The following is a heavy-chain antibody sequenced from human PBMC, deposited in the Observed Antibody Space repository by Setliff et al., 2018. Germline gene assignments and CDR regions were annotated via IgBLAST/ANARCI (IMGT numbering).Heavy chain of an antibody. CDR2: INPDGSTT. D-gene: IGHD6-25*01. Sequence: LRLSCAASGFTFSSYWMHWVRQAPGKGLVWVSRINPDGSTTSYADSVKGRFTISRDNARNSLYLQMNSLRADDTAVYYCARSAANGGHDPFDIWGQGTMVTVSS. CDR3: ARSAANGGHDPFDI. V-gene: IGHV3-74*01. CDR1: GFTFSSYW. J-gene: IGHJ3*02.